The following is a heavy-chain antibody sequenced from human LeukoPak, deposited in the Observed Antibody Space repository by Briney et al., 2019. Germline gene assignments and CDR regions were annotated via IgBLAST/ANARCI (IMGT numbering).Heavy chain of an antibody. Sequence: SETLSLTCSVSGYSISSGYYWGWIRQPPGKGLEWIGTIYHSGTTFYNPSLQSRVTVSLDTSKNHFSLKLSSVTAADTAVYFCATLLSSSYYFDYWGQGTLVTVSS. V-gene: IGHV4-38-2*02. CDR3: ATLLSSSYYFDY. CDR2: IYHSGTT. CDR1: GYSISSGYY. D-gene: IGHD3-10*02. J-gene: IGHJ4*02.